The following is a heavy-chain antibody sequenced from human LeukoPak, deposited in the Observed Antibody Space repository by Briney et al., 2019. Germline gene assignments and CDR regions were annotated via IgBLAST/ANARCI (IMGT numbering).Heavy chain of an antibody. CDR3: ARLFSDTTTSYGVFAI. CDR2: IYYSGST. D-gene: IGHD4-17*01. Sequence: SETLSLTCIVSGGSISTYYWGWIRQPPGKGLEWIGYIYYSGSTNYNPSLKSRVTISVDTSKNQFSLKLSSVTASDTAMYYCARLFSDTTTSYGVFAIWGQGTMVTVSS. V-gene: IGHV4-59*08. CDR1: GGSISTYY. J-gene: IGHJ3*02.